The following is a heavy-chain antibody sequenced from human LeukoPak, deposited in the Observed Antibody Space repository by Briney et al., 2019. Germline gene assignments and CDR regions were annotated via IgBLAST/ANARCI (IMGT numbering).Heavy chain of an antibody. Sequence: HTGGSLRLSCAASGFTFDDYAMHWVRQAPGKGLEWVSGISWNSGSIGYADSVKGRFTMSRDNAKNSLYLQMNSLRAEDTAVYYCARPVVAATTPDTFDIWGQGTMVTVSS. CDR3: ARPVVAATTPDTFDI. V-gene: IGHV3-9*01. D-gene: IGHD2-15*01. CDR1: GFTFDDYA. J-gene: IGHJ3*02. CDR2: ISWNSGSI.